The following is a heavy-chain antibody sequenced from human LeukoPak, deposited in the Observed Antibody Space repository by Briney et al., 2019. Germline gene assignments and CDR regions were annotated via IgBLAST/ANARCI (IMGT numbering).Heavy chain of an antibody. D-gene: IGHD6-6*01. CDR2: INPNSGGT. Sequence: GASVKASCKASGYTFTDYYMHWVRQAPGQGLEWMGWINPNSGGTNYAQKFQGRVTMTRDTSISTVYMEMSRLRSDDTAVYYCARESVPAVAARRGLNYWGQGTLVAVSS. CDR3: ARESVPAVAARRGLNY. CDR1: GYTFTDYY. V-gene: IGHV1-2*02. J-gene: IGHJ4*02.